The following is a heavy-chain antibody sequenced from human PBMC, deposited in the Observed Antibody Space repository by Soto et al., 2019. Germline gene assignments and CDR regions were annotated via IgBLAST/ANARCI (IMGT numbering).Heavy chain of an antibody. CDR2: ISGGGSDR. Sequence: EVQVLESGGGLVQPGGSLRLSCVASGFTFSTYSMNWVRQAPGKGLEWVSGISGGGSDRYYADSVRGRFTISRDNSNNTLNLQMDSLRAEDTAIEYCTKTPRSYYYYMDVWGKGTTVTVSS. J-gene: IGHJ6*03. V-gene: IGHV3-23*01. D-gene: IGHD3-10*01. CDR1: GFTFSTYS. CDR3: TKTPRSYYYYMDV.